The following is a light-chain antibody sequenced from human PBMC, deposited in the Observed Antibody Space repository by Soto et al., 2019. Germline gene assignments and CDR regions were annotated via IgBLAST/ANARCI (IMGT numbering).Light chain of an antibody. CDR2: AAF. V-gene: IGKV1-39*01. J-gene: IGKJ1*01. Sequence: DIQMTQSPSTRSGSVGDRVTITCRASQTISSWLAWYQQKPGKAPKLLIYAAFSLQSGVPSRFSGSGSGADFTLTISSLQPEDFATYYCQQSYSMRTFGQGAKVDIK. CDR3: QQSYSMRT. CDR1: QTISSW.